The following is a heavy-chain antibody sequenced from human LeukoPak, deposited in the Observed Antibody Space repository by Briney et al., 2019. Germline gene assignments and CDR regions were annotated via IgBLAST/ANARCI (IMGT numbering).Heavy chain of an antibody. V-gene: IGHV3-23*01. D-gene: IGHD3/OR15-3a*01. J-gene: IGHJ4*02. CDR2: ITGSGGST. Sequence: GGSLILSCVASGFTFTSYAMTWVRQAPGKGLEWVSTITGSGGSTYYTDSVKGRFTISRDNSKNTLYLQMNSLRAEDTAVYYCAKAPISSYRFWTNFYPGFDYWGQGTLITVSS. CDR1: GFTFTSYA. CDR3: AKAPISSYRFWTNFYPGFDY.